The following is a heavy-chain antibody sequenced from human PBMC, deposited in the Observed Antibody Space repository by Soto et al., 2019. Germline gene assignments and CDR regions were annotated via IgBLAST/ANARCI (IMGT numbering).Heavy chain of an antibody. D-gene: IGHD2-15*01. Sequence: GGSLRLSCAASGFTFKTAWMNWVRQSPGKGLEWVGRIKSENDGGIIDYAAPVKGRFIISRDDSKNTVYLEMNSLNTEDTAVYYCAADSPAWRPYAFDYWGQRIXVTVSS. CDR2: IKSENDGGII. CDR1: GFTFKTAW. J-gene: IGHJ4*02. V-gene: IGHV3-15*07. CDR3: AADSPAWRPYAFDY.